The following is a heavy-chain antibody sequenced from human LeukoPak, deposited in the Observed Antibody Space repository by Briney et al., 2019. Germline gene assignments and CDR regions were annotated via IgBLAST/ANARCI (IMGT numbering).Heavy chain of an antibody. V-gene: IGHV4-38-2*02. D-gene: IGHD4-17*01. CDR3: ARLRENYYYYMDV. CDR2: IYHSGST. CDR1: GYSISSGYY. J-gene: IGHJ6*03. Sequence: SETLSLTCTVSGYSISSGYYWGWIRQPPGKGLEWIGSIYHSGSTYYNPSLKSRLTISLDTSKNQFSLKLSSVTAADTAVYYCARLRENYYYYMDVWGKGTTVTVSS.